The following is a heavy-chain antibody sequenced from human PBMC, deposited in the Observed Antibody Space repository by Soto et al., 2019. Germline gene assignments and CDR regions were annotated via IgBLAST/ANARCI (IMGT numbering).Heavy chain of an antibody. CDR1: GSTFTDFT. CDR3: ARRPDAFDI. J-gene: IGHJ3*02. V-gene: IGHV3-23*01. Sequence: VGSLRLSCAGSGSTFTDFTMTWVRQAPGKGLEWVSAISGDGLSTYYAGSVKGRFTISRDNSKTTLYLQMNSLRAEDTAVYYCARRPDAFDIWGRGTMVTVS. CDR2: ISGDGLST.